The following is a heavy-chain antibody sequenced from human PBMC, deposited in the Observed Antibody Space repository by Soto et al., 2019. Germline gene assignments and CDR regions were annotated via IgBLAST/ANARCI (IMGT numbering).Heavy chain of an antibody. CDR3: ARVKLVLGGGDAFDI. V-gene: IGHV3-48*01. CDR1: GFTFSSYS. CDR2: ISSSSTI. D-gene: IGHD3-16*01. Sequence: GGSLRLSCAASGFTFSSYSMNWVRQAPGKGLEWVSYISSSSTIYYADSVKGRFTISRDNAKNSLYLQMNSLRAEDTAVYYCARVKLVLGGGDAFDIWGQGTMVTVSS. J-gene: IGHJ3*02.